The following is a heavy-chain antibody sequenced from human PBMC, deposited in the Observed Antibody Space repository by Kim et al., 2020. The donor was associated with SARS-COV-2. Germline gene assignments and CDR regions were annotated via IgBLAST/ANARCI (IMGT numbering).Heavy chain of an antibody. D-gene: IGHD5-12*01. CDR3: AKDQGATCGLICF. CDR2: IYGSGGSS. Sequence: GGSLRLSCAASGFTFSSYSMSWVRQAPGKGLEWVSIIYGSGGSSYDADSVKSRTTISGDNSKNPLFLQLNSRSADDTAYYFSAKDQGATCGLICFWG. V-gene: IGHV3-23*01. J-gene: IGHJ2*01. CDR1: GFTFSSYS.